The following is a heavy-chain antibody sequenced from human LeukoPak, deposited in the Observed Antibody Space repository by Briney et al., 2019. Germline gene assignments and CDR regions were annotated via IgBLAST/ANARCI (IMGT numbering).Heavy chain of an antibody. CDR1: GGSFSGYY. D-gene: IGHD3-10*01. J-gene: IGHJ5*02. CDR3: ARGLTPLLWFGERNWFDP. CDR2: INHSGST. Sequence: SETLSLTCAVYGGSFSGYYWSWIRQPPGKGLEWIGEINHSGSTNYNPSLKSRVTISVDTSKNQFSLKLSSVTAADTAVYYCARGLTPLLWFGERNWFDPWGQGTLVTVSS. V-gene: IGHV4-34*01.